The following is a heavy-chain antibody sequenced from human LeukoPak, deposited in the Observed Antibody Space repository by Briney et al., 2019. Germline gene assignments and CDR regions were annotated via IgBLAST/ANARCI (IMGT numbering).Heavy chain of an antibody. CDR1: GYTFTGYY. CDR2: INPNSGGT. D-gene: IGHD5-24*01. V-gene: IGHV1-2*06. CDR3: ARGDRDGYNYVAEYFQH. Sequence: ASVKVSCKASGYTFTGYYMHWVRQAPGQGLEWMGRINPNSGGTNYAQKFQGRVTMTRDTSISTAYMELSSLRSEDTAVYYCARGDRDGYNYVAEYFQHWGQGTLVTVSS. J-gene: IGHJ1*01.